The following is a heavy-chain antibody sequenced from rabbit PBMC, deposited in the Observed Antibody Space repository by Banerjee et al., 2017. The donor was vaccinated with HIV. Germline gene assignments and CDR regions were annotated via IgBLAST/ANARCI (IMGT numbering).Heavy chain of an antibody. V-gene: IGHV1S45*01. J-gene: IGHJ4*01. Sequence: QEQLEESGGDLVKPEGSLTLTCTASGFSFSSGCWICWVRQAPGKGLEWIACIYTSSGSTYYASWAKGRFTISKTSSTTVTLQMTSLTAADTATYFCARMSYAADGYTTWGPGTLVTVS. CDR2: IYTSSGST. D-gene: IGHD7-1*01. CDR1: GFSFSSGCW. CDR3: ARMSYAADGYTT.